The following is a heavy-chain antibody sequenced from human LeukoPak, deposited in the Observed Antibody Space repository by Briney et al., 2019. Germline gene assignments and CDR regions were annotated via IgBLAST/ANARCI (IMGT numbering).Heavy chain of an antibody. D-gene: IGHD6-13*01. CDR1: GFTFSSYS. Sequence: GGSLRLSCAASGFTFSSYSMNWVRQAPGKGLEWVSYISSSSSTIYYADSVKGRFTISRDNAKNSLYLQMNSPRAEDTAVYYCARDQDSSWYGDYYGMDVWGQGTTVTVSS. J-gene: IGHJ6*02. CDR2: ISSSSSTI. CDR3: ARDQDSSWYGDYYGMDV. V-gene: IGHV3-48*04.